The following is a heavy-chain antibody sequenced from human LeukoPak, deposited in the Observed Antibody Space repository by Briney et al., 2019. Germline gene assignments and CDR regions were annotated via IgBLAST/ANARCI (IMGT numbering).Heavy chain of an antibody. CDR1: GFTFSTYW. CDR2: MKGDASLI. CDR3: ARLFGGVTTFDY. J-gene: IGHJ4*02. D-gene: IGHD2-8*02. V-gene: IGHV3-7*01. Sequence: PGGSLRLSCAASGFTFSTYWMSWVRQAPGRGLQWVASMKGDASLIYYVDSVKGRFTISRDNARNSLYMQMNSLRVEDTAVYYCARLFGGVTTFDYWGQGALVTVSS.